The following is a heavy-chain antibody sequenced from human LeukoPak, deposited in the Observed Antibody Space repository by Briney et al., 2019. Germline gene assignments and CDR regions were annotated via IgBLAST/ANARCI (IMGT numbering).Heavy chain of an antibody. Sequence: GSLRLSCAASGFTFSSYWMSWIRQPPGKGLEWIGEINHSGSTNYNPSLKSRVTISVDTSKNQFSLKLSSVTAADTAVYYCARHSTYYYGSGSYRRWFDPWGQGTLVTVSS. CDR3: ARHSTYYYGSGSYRRWFDP. J-gene: IGHJ5*02. D-gene: IGHD3-10*01. CDR2: INHSGST. CDR1: GFTFSSYW. V-gene: IGHV4-34*01.